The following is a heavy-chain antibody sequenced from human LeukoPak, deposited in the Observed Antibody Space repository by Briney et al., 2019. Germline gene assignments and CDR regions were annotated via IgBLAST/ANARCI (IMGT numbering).Heavy chain of an antibody. CDR2: INHSGST. D-gene: IGHD2-2*01. J-gene: IGHJ4*02. Sequence: PSETLSLTCAVYGGSFSGYYWSWIRQPPGKGLEWIGEINHSGSTNYNPSLKSRVTISVDTSKNQFSLKLSSVTAADTAVYYCAGGSVVPAASSEKHFDYWGQGTLVTVSS. CDR1: GGSFSGYY. CDR3: AGGSVVPAASSEKHFDY. V-gene: IGHV4-34*01.